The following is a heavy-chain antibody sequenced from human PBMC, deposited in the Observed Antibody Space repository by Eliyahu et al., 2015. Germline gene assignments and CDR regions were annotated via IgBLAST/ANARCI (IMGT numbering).Heavy chain of an antibody. D-gene: IGHD2-15*01. CDR3: ARDLCSGGSCYGIPRDLWFDP. CDR1: GFXFSXYY. V-gene: IGHV3-11*06. J-gene: IGHJ5*02. Sequence: QVQLVESGGGLVKPGGSLRXSCAASGFXFSXYYIXWIRQAPGKGLEWVSYISSSSSYTNYADSVKGRFTISRDNAKNSLYLQMNSLRAEDTAVYYCARDLCSGGSCYGIPRDLWFDPWGQGTLVTVSS. CDR2: ISSSSSYT.